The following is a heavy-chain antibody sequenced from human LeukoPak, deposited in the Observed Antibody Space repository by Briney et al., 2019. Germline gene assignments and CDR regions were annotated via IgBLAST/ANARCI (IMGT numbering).Heavy chain of an antibody. V-gene: IGHV3-53*01. CDR3: ARDRDSVAFDI. J-gene: IGHJ3*02. CDR1: GFTVSSNY. CDR2: MYSAGFT. D-gene: IGHD3-10*01. Sequence: PGGSLRLSCVVSGFTVSSNYMSWVRQAPGKGLEWVSVMYSAGFTYYADSVKGRFTISRDNSKNTLNLQMNSLRAEDTAVYYCARDRDSVAFDIWGQGTMVTVSS.